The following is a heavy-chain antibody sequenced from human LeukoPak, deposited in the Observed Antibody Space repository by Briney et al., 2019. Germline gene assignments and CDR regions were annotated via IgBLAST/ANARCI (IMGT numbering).Heavy chain of an antibody. V-gene: IGHV1-3*01. CDR1: GYTFTGYY. Sequence: ASVKVSCKASGYTFTGYYMHWVRQAPGQGLEWMGWINAGNGNTKYPQKFQGRVTITRDTSASTAYMELSSLRSEDTAVYYCAREARLPTYYYGMDVWGQGTTVTVSS. D-gene: IGHD4-11*01. CDR2: INAGNGNT. J-gene: IGHJ6*02. CDR3: AREARLPTYYYGMDV.